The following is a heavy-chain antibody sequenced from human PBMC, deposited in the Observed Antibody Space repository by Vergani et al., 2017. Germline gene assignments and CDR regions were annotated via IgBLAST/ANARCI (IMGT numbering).Heavy chain of an antibody. CDR3: ARPSARGSGWYDY. CDR2: ISWNSGSI. V-gene: IGHV3-9*01. Sequence: EVQLVESGGGLVQPGRSLRLSCAASGFTFDDYAMHWVRQAPGKGLEWVSGISWNSGSIGYADSVKGRFTISRDNAKNSLYLQMNSLRAEDTAVYYCARPSARGSGWYDYWGQGTLVTVSS. D-gene: IGHD6-19*01. J-gene: IGHJ4*02. CDR1: GFTFDDYA.